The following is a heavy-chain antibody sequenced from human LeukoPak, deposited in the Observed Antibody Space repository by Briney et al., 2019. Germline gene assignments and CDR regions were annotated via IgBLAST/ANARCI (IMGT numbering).Heavy chain of an antibody. Sequence: PGGFLRPSCAASGFTVSSNYMSWVRQAPGEGLEWVSVIYSGASTYYADSVKGRSTISRDNSKNTLYLQMYSLRAEDTAVYYCANQRLGAACPFDYWGQGTLVTVSS. CDR1: GFTVSSNY. CDR2: IYSGAST. CDR3: ANQRLGAACPFDY. V-gene: IGHV3-66*02. D-gene: IGHD6-6*01. J-gene: IGHJ4*02.